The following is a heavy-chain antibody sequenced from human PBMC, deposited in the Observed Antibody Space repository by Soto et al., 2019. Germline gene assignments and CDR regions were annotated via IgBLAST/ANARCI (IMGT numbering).Heavy chain of an antibody. V-gene: IGHV3-23*01. J-gene: IGHJ6*02. D-gene: IGHD3-10*01. CDR1: GFTFSSYA. Sequence: GGSLRLSCAASGFTFSSYAMSWVRQAPGKGLEWVSAISGSGGSTYYADSVKGRFTISRDNSKNTLYLQMNSLRAEDTAVYYCAKDLGITMVREVRSYYGMDVWGQGTTVTVSS. CDR2: ISGSGGST. CDR3: AKDLGITMVREVRSYYGMDV.